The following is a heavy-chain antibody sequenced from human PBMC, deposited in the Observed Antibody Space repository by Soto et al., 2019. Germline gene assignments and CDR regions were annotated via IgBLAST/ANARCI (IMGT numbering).Heavy chain of an antibody. CDR3: AKNVLEWELPSPFDY. D-gene: IGHD1-26*01. CDR1: GFTFSSYA. CDR2: ISGSGGST. Sequence: EVQLLESGGGLVQPGGSLRLSCAASGFTFSSYAMSWVRQAPGKGLEWVSAISGSGGSTYYADSVKGRFTISRDNSKNTLYLQMNSRRAEDTAVYYGAKNVLEWELPSPFDYWGQGTLVTVSS. J-gene: IGHJ4*02. V-gene: IGHV3-23*01.